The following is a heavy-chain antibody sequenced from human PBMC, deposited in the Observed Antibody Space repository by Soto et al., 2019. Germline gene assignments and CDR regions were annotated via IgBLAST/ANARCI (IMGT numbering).Heavy chain of an antibody. V-gene: IGHV4-34*01. D-gene: IGHD6-19*01. CDR2: INHSGST. J-gene: IGHJ5*02. CDR1: GGSFSGYY. Sequence: PSETLSLTCAVYGGSFSGYYWSWIRQPPGKGLEWIGEINHSGSTNYNPSLKSRVTISVDTSKNQFSLKLSSVTAADTAVYYCARCRAPGIAVAGRRGWFDPWGQGTLVTVS. CDR3: ARCRAPGIAVAGRRGWFDP.